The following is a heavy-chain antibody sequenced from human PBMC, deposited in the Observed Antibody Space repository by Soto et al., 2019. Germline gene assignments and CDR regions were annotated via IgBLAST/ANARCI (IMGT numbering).Heavy chain of an antibody. Sequence: ASVKVSCKASGYTFTSYDINWVRQATGQGLEWMGWMNPNSGNTGYAQKFQGRVTMTTDTSTSTAYMELRSLRSDDTAVYYCARDGGYGMDVWGQGTTVTVSS. CDR2: MNPNSGNT. CDR1: GYTFTSYD. CDR3: ARDGGYGMDV. D-gene: IGHD3-3*01. J-gene: IGHJ6*02. V-gene: IGHV1-8*01.